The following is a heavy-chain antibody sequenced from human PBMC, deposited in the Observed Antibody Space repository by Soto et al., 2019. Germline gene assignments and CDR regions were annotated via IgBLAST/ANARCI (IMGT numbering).Heavy chain of an antibody. D-gene: IGHD1-1*01. Sequence: PGGSLRLSCAASGFTFTAYAMSWVRQAPGKGLEWVSGISGSSGSTYYADSVKGRFTISRDNSRNTLYLQMNSLRAEDTAVYYCAKVLRSWTWYFDLWGRGTLVTVSS. CDR1: GFTFTAYA. CDR2: ISGSSGST. J-gene: IGHJ2*01. CDR3: AKVLRSWTWYFDL. V-gene: IGHV3-23*01.